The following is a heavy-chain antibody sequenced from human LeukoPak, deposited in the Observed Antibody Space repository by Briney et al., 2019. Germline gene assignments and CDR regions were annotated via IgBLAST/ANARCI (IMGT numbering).Heavy chain of an antibody. J-gene: IGHJ4*02. CDR3: AASSVGAPGY. CDR2: IYSGGST. D-gene: IGHD1-26*01. CDR1: GFTVSSNY. Sequence: GGSLRLSCAASGFTVSSNYMSWVRQAPGKGLEWVSVIYSGGSTYYADSVKGRFTISRDNSKNTLYPQMNSLRAEDTAVYYCAASSVGAPGYWGQGTLVTVSS. V-gene: IGHV3-66*01.